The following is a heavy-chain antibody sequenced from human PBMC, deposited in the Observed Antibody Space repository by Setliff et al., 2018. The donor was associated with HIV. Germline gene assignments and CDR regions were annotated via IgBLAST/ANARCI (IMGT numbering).Heavy chain of an antibody. D-gene: IGHD3-10*01. CDR3: ARDQVSMVRAVRLVA. Sequence: SVKVSCKASGGTFSSYSISWVRQAPGQGLEWMGRILPIFGTRDYAQKFQGRVTITADKSTSTAYMELRSLRSEDTAVYYCARDQVSMVRAVRLVAWGQAPWSPSPQ. V-gene: IGHV1-69*06. CDR1: GGTFSSYS. J-gene: IGHJ1*01. CDR2: ILPIFGTR.